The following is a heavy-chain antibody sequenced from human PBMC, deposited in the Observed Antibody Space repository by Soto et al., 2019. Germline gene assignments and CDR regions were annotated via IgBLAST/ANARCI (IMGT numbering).Heavy chain of an antibody. CDR2: INRDGSST. D-gene: IGHD2-8*01. CDR3: ARGCSNGSCFGSF. V-gene: IGHV3-74*01. CDR1: GFTFSSYW. J-gene: IGHJ4*02. Sequence: GGSLRLSCAASGFTFSSYWMHWVRQAPGKGLVWVSRINRDGSSTNYADSVKGRFTISRDNAKNTLYLQMNSLRAEDTDVYYCARGCSNGSCFGSFWGQGTLVTVSS.